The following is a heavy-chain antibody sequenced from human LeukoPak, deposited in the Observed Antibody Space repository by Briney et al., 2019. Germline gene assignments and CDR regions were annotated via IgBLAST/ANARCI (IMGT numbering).Heavy chain of an antibody. CDR1: GFPFSSYW. J-gene: IGHJ3*02. V-gene: IGHV3-33*08. CDR2: IGYDGKNK. Sequence: GGSLRLSCVASGFPFSSYWMTWVRQAPGKGLEWVAVIGYDGKNKYYGDSVRGRFTISRDNSKNTLYLQMNSLRAEDTAVYYCAKKEGQVAGPNAFDIWGQGTMVTVSS. CDR3: AKKEGQVAGPNAFDI. D-gene: IGHD6-19*01.